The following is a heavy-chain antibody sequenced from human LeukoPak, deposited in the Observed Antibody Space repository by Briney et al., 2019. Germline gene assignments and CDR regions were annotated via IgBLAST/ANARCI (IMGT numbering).Heavy chain of an antibody. CDR3: AKEGAYYYDSSGLSGQVGAFDI. Sequence: GGSLRLSCAACGFTFSSYDMHWVRQATGKGLEWVSAIGTAGDTYYPGSVKGQFTISRENAKNSLYLQMNSLRAEDTAVYYCAKEGAYYYDSSGLSGQVGAFDIWGQGTMVTVSS. V-gene: IGHV3-13*03. D-gene: IGHD3-22*01. CDR1: GFTFSSYD. CDR2: IGTAGDT. J-gene: IGHJ3*02.